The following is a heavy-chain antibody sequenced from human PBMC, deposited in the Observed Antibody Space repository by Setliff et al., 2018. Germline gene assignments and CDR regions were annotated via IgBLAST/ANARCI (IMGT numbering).Heavy chain of an antibody. Sequence: TLSLTCTVSGYSISNDYFWGWIRQPPGKGLEWIGSIYHSGSASYYPSLKSRVTISVDTSKNQFSLNLSSVTAADTAVYYCAKHRSYFDYWGQGTLGTGST. V-gene: IGHV4-38-2*02. J-gene: IGHJ4*02. CDR3: AKHRSYFDY. CDR1: GYSISNDYF. CDR2: IYHSGSA.